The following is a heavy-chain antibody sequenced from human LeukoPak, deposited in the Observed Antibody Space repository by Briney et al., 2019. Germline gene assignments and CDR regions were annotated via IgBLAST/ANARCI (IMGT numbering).Heavy chain of an antibody. V-gene: IGHV3-64*01. J-gene: IGHJ4*02. Sequence: PGGSLRLSCAASGFTFSSYAMHWVRQAPGEGLEYVSAISSKGGSTYYANSVKGRFTISRDNSKNTLYLQMGSLRAEDMAVYYCARESGYDSFDYWGQGTLVTVSS. CDR2: ISSKGGST. D-gene: IGHD5-12*01. CDR3: ARESGYDSFDY. CDR1: GFTFSSYA.